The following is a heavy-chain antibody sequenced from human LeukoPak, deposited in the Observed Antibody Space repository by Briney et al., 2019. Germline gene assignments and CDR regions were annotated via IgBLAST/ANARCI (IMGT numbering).Heavy chain of an antibody. CDR3: AREIRDRERVVGATPPAFDI. CDR1: GFTFSSYE. V-gene: IGHV3-48*03. D-gene: IGHD1-26*01. Sequence: PGGSLRLSCAASGFTFSSYEMNWVRQAPGKGVEWVSDISSSGSTLYYADSVKGLFTISRDNAKCSLYLQMNSLRAEDTAVYYCAREIRDRERVVGATPPAFDIWGQGTMVTVSS. J-gene: IGHJ3*02. CDR2: ISSSGSTL.